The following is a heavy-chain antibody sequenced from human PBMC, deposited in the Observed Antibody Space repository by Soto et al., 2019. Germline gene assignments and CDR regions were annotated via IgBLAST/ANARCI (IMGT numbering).Heavy chain of an antibody. CDR1: GYTFTGYY. D-gene: IGHD2-2*01. J-gene: IGHJ6*02. CDR2: INPNSGGT. Sequence: ASVKVSCKASGYTFTGYYMHWVRQAPGQGLEWMGWINPNSGGTNYAQKFQGWVTMTRDTSISTAYMELSRLRSDDTAVYYCARDFGYCSSTSCYPLDVWGQGTTVTVSS. V-gene: IGHV1-2*04. CDR3: ARDFGYCSSTSCYPLDV.